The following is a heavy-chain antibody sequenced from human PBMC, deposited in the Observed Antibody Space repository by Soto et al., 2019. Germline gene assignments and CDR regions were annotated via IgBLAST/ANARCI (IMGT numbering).Heavy chain of an antibody. J-gene: IGHJ4*02. V-gene: IGHV1-69*13. CDR3: ARAAQYYYDSSGDTV. Sequence: SVKVSCKASGGTFSSYAISWVRQAPGQGLEWMGGIIPIFGTANYAQKFQGRVTITADESTSTAYMELSSLRSEDTAVYYCARAAQYYYDSSGDTVWGQGTLVTVPQ. CDR2: IIPIFGTA. D-gene: IGHD3-22*01. CDR1: GGTFSSYA.